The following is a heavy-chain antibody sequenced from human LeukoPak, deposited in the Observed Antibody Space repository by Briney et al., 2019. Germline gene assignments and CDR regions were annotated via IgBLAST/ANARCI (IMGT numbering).Heavy chain of an antibody. CDR1: GFTSSSYS. CDR3: ARARYTGYDLNDY. D-gene: IGHD5-12*01. CDR2: ITSSSTYI. Sequence: TGGSLRLSCAASGFTSSSYSMNWVRQAPGKGLEWVSSITSSSTYIYYADSVKGRFTISRDNPKNSLYLQMNSLRAEDTAVYYCARARYTGYDLNDYWGQGTLVTVSP. J-gene: IGHJ4*02. V-gene: IGHV3-21*01.